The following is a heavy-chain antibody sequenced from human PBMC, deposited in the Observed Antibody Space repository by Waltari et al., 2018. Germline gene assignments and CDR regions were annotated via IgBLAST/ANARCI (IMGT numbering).Heavy chain of an antibody. J-gene: IGHJ5*02. CDR1: GYTFSTYG. CDR2: ISPYNYEP. CDR3: VRDRDPANPTPTNNFFDP. D-gene: IGHD2-15*01. Sequence: AQLEQSGAELKMPGASVKVSCKSSGYTFSTYGLTWVRQSPGQGLEWMGWISPYNYEPQYTQKLQGRFTMTTDTLLNTAYMELRSLTSDDTAVYYCVRDRDPANPTPTNNFFDPWGQGTLVTVSA. V-gene: IGHV1-18*01.